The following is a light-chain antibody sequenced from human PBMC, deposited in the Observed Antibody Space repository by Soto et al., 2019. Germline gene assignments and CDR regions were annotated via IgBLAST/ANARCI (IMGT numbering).Light chain of an antibody. V-gene: IGKV1-5*01. CDR3: QQYNSYPWT. CDR2: DAS. Sequence: DIQMTQSPSTLSASVGDRVTITCRASQSISSRLAWYQQKAGKAPKLLIYDASSLESGVPSRFSGSGSGTEFTLTITSLQPDDFATYYCQQYNSYPWTFGQGTKVDIK. J-gene: IGKJ1*01. CDR1: QSISSR.